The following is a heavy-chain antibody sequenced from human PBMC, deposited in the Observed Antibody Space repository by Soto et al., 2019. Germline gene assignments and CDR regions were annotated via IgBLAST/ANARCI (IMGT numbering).Heavy chain of an antibody. V-gene: IGHV3-7*04. CDR1: GLTINTYW. CDR2: IMEDGSEK. Sequence: EVQLVESGGGLVQPGGSLRLSCAASGLTINTYWMSWVRQGPGKGLGWVANIMEDGSEKHYVDSVKGRFTISRDNAKRSLYLQMNSLRAEDAAVYYCARGRGLGVWGQGTTVTVSS. J-gene: IGHJ6*02. CDR3: ARGRGLGV.